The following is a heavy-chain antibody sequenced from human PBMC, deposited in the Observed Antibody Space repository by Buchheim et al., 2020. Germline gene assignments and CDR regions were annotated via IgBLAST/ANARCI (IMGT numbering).Heavy chain of an antibody. J-gene: IGHJ4*02. CDR3: ARRYYDYVWGSYRFDY. Sequence: QVQLQESGPGLVKPSETLSLTCTVSGGSISSYYWSWIRQPPGKGLEWIWYSYYSGSTNYNPSLKSRVNISVDTSKNHFPLELSSVTAADTAVYYCARRYYDYVWGSYRFDYWGQGTL. V-gene: IGHV4-59*08. D-gene: IGHD3-16*02. CDR1: GGSISSYY. CDR2: SYYSGST.